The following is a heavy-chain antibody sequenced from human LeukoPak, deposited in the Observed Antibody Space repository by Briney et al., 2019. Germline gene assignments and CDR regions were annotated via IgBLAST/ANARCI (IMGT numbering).Heavy chain of an antibody. CDR2: ISFDGANK. CDR1: GFIFSMSS. CDR3: ARGRAGIAAAGFDY. Sequence: GGSLRLSCATSGFIFSMSSMQWVRLAPGKGLEWLAGISFDGANKFSGDSVKGRFSISRDNSKNTLYLQMNSLGLDDTAVYFCARGRAGIAAAGFDYWGQGTLVTVSS. V-gene: IGHV3-30*04. D-gene: IGHD6-13*01. J-gene: IGHJ4*02.